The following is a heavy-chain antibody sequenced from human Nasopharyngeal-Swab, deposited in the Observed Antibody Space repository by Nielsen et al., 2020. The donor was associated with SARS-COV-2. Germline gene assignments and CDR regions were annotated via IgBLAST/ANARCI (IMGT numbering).Heavy chain of an antibody. CDR3: ATGLPLLRFLEWLLY. Sequence: WVRQAPGQGLEWMGGFGPEDGETIYAQKFQGRVTMTEDTSTDTAYMELSSLRSEDTAVYYCATGLPLLRFLEWLLYWGQGTLVTRLL. CDR2: FGPEDGET. J-gene: IGHJ4*02. V-gene: IGHV1-24*01. D-gene: IGHD3-3*01.